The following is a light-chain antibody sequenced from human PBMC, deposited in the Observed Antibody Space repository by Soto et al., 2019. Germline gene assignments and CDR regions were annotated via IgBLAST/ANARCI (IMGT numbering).Light chain of an antibody. CDR3: CSYAGTYTLV. CDR1: SSGVGGYNY. Sequence: QSALTQPRSVSGSPGQSVTISCTGTSSGVGGYNYVSWYQHHPGKAPKVMIFDVSKRPSGVPDRFSGSKSGNTASLTISGLQAEDEADYYFCSYAGTYTLVFGGGTQLTV. CDR2: DVS. J-gene: IGLJ7*01. V-gene: IGLV2-11*01.